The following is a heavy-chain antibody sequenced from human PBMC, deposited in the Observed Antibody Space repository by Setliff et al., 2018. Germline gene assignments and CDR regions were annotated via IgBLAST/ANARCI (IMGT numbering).Heavy chain of an antibody. Sequence: SETLSLTCTVSGGSISSGDYYWGWIRQPPGKGLEWIGSIYHSGSTYYNPSLKSRVTISVDTSKNQFSLKLSSVTAAATAVYYCARLRSSVRALQPFDYWGQGTLVTVSS. CDR3: ARLRSSVRALQPFDY. CDR2: IYHSGST. V-gene: IGHV4-39*07. J-gene: IGHJ4*02. D-gene: IGHD3-10*01. CDR1: GGSISSGDYY.